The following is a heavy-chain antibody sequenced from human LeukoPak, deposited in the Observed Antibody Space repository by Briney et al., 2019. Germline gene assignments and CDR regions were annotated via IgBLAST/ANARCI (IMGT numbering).Heavy chain of an antibody. J-gene: IGHJ4*02. CDR2: ISGSGSTI. D-gene: IGHD4-4*01. Sequence: GGSLRLSCAASGFTFSSYAMSWVRQAPGKGLEWVSAISGSGSTIYYADSVKGRFTISRDNAKNSLYLQMNSLRAEDTAVYYCARELQYGGNSPNPFDYWGQGTLVTVSS. CDR1: GFTFSSYA. V-gene: IGHV3-23*01. CDR3: ARELQYGGNSPNPFDY.